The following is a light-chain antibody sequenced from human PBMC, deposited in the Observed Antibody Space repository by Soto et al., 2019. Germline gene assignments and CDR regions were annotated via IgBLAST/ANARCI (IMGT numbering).Light chain of an antibody. CDR1: SSDVGGYNY. J-gene: IGLJ1*01. V-gene: IGLV2-14*03. CDR2: DVS. Sequence: QSALTQPASVSGSPGQSITISCTGTSSDVGGYNYVSWYQHHPGKAPKLIIYDVSNRPSGVSNRFSGSKSGNTAPLTISGLQPEDEADYYCSSYTTSNTRQIVFGTGTKVTVL. CDR3: SSYTTSNTRQIV.